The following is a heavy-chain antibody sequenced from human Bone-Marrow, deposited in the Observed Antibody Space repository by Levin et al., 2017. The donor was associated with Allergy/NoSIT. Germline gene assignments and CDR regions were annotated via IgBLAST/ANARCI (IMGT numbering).Heavy chain of an antibody. D-gene: IGHD2-15*01. J-gene: IGHJ6*03. V-gene: IGHV3-21*01. CDR3: ARGRTDIAVVSFGHNYYYYYMDV. CDR1: GFTFSIYS. CDR2: ISSSGSDM. Sequence: PGGSLRLSCTVSGFTFSIYSINWVRQAPGKGLEWVSSISSSGSDMYYVDSVRGRFTISRDNAKNSLTLQMNSLRAEDTAVYYCARGRTDIAVVSFGHNYYYYYMDVWGKGTTVTVSS.